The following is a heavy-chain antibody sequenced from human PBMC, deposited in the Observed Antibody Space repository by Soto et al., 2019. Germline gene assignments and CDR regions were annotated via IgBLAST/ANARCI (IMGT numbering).Heavy chain of an antibody. Sequence: QVQLQQWGAGLLKPSETLSLTCAVYGGSFSGYYWSWIRQPPGKGLEWSGVVNHSGSTNYNPSIKSRVTISVDTSKNQFSLKLSSVTAADTAVYYCARGPGRRHRQAAGPAFDIWGQGTMVTVSS. V-gene: IGHV4-34*01. CDR3: ARGPGRRHRQAAGPAFDI. CDR2: VNHSGST. D-gene: IGHD6-13*01. CDR1: GGSFSGYY. J-gene: IGHJ3*02.